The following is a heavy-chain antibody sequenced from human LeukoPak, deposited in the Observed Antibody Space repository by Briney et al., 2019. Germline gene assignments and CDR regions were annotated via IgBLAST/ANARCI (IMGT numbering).Heavy chain of an antibody. CDR3: AKVLGGNSAAFDY. V-gene: IGHV3-23*01. J-gene: IGHJ4*02. CDR1: GFTFSSYA. CDR2: ISGSGGSA. D-gene: IGHD4-23*01. Sequence: GGSLRLSCAASGFTFSSYAMSWVRQAPGKGLEWVSAISGSGGSAYYADSVKGRFTISRDNSKNTLYLQMNSLRAEDTAVYYCAKVLGGNSAAFDYWGQGTLVTVSS.